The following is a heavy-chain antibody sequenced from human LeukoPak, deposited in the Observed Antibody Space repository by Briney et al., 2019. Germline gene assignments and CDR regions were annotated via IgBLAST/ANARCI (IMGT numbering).Heavy chain of an antibody. V-gene: IGHV3-9*01. CDR3: AKDGPVVTPDAFDI. J-gene: IGHJ3*02. Sequence: GGSLRLSCAASGFTFDDYAMHWVRQAPGKGLEWVSGISWNSGSIGYADSVKGRFTISRDNAKNSLYLQMNSLRAEDTAVYYCAKDGPVVTPDAFDIWGQGTMATVSS. D-gene: IGHD4-23*01. CDR2: ISWNSGSI. CDR1: GFTFDDYA.